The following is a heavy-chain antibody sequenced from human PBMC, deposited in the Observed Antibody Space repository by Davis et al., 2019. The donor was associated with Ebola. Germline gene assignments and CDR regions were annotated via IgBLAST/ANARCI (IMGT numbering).Heavy chain of an antibody. D-gene: IGHD3-22*01. Sequence: GESLKISCAASGFTFSDYYMSWIRQAPGKGPEWVSYISSNSTNKKYADSVKGRFTISRDDAKNSLYLQMNSLRAEDTAVYYCPREAYYYDSTGYYYDIPDLFDYWGQGTLVTVSS. CDR3: PREAYYYDSTGYYYDIPDLFDY. J-gene: IGHJ4*02. CDR1: GFTFSDYY. V-gene: IGHV3-11*06. CDR2: ISSNSTNK.